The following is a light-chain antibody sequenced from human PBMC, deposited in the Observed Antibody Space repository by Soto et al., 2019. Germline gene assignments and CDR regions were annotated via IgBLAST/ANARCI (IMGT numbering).Light chain of an antibody. CDR2: AAS. CDR1: HYISMW. Sequence: DIQMSQSPSTLSASVEDRVSFTCPASHYISMWLAWYQQRPGKVPKRLISAASSLQSGVPSRFSGSGYGTEFNLTISSLQTEDFATYYCLQHNTYPWTFGQGTKVDIK. J-gene: IGKJ1*01. V-gene: IGKV1-17*01. CDR3: LQHNTYPWT.